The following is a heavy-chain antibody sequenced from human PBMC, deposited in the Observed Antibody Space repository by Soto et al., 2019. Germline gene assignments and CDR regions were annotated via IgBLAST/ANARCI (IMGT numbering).Heavy chain of an antibody. J-gene: IGHJ4*02. D-gene: IGHD2-2*01. V-gene: IGHV3-48*02. CDR2: ISSTGSTI. Sequence: GGSLRLSCEASGFTFSSYSMYWVRQAPGKGLEWVSYISSTGSTIYYADSVKGRFTISRDNAKNSLYLQMNSLRDADTAVYYCARDSCTNTICAADYWGQGTLVTVSS. CDR3: ARDSCTNTICAADY. CDR1: GFTFSSYS.